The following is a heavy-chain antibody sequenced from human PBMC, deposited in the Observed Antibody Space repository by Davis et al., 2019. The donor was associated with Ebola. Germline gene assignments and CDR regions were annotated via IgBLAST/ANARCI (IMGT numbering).Heavy chain of an antibody. CDR2: MSHSSNTI. D-gene: IGHD2-21*02. Sequence: GGSLKISCAASGFTFSTYAMNWVRQAPGKGLEWVSYMSHSSNTIYYADSVKGRFTISRDNAKNSLFLQMNNLRDEDTAVYYCVRGRDIVVVTATPCFGFWGQGTMVTVSS. CDR1: GFTFSTYA. CDR3: VRGRDIVVVTATPCFGF. V-gene: IGHV3-48*02. J-gene: IGHJ3*01.